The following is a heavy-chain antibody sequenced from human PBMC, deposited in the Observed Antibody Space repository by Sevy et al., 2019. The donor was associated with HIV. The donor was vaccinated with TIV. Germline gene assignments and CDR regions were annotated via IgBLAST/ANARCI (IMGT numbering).Heavy chain of an antibody. CDR2: INDSGDT. D-gene: IGHD2-8*01. V-gene: IGHV4-34*01. J-gene: IGHJ4*02. CDR3: VRGALYGDTGLDY. Sequence: SETLSLTCAVYGGSFSGFSWTWIRQPPGKGLEWIGEINDSGDTDYNPSLKSRVTISVDTSKNQFSLKVTSVTAADTAVYYCVRGALYGDTGLDYWGQGTLVTVSS. CDR1: GGSFSGFS.